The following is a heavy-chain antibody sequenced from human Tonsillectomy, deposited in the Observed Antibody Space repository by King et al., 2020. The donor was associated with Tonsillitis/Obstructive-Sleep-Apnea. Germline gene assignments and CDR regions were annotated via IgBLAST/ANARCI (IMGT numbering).Heavy chain of an antibody. CDR3: ARYQSGYFDY. CDR2: ISAYNVNT. D-gene: IGHD6-25*01. CDR1: GYTFTNYG. V-gene: IGHV1-18*01. Sequence: QLVQSGAEVKKPGASVKVSCQASGYTFTNYGISWVRQAPGQGLEWMGWISAYNVNTNYAQNLQGRVTMTTDTSTRTAYMELRSLRSNDTAVYYCARYQSGYFDYWGQGTLVTVSS. J-gene: IGHJ4*02.